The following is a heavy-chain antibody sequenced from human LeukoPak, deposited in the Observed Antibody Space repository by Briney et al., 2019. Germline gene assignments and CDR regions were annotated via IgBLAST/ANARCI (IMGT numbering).Heavy chain of an antibody. CDR3: ARVTSSWSYYYYYGMDV. Sequence: GGSLRLSCAASGFTFSSYWMHWVRQAPGKRLVWVSRINSDGSSTSYADSVKGRFTISRDNAKSTLYLQMNSLRAEDTAVYYCARVTSSWSYYYYYGMDVWGQGTTVTVSS. J-gene: IGHJ6*02. CDR2: INSDGSST. CDR1: GFTFSSYW. V-gene: IGHV3-74*01. D-gene: IGHD2-2*01.